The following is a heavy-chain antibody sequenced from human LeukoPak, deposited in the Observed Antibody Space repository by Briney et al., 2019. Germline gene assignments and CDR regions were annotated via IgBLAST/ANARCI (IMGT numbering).Heavy chain of an antibody. J-gene: IGHJ6*02. V-gene: IGHV3-30*04. CDR3: ARSSRGTTVTQSHYYGMDV. CDR1: GFIFSSYA. D-gene: IGHD4-17*01. Sequence: PGGSLGLSCAASGFIFSSYAMHWVRQASGKGLEGVAVISYDGSNKYYADSVKGRFTISRDNSKNTLYLQMNSLRAEDTAVYYCARSSRGTTVTQSHYYGMDVWGQGTTVTVSS. CDR2: ISYDGSNK.